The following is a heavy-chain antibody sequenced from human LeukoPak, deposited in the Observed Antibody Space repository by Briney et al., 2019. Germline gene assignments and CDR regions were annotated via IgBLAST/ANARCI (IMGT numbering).Heavy chain of an antibody. V-gene: IGHV3-72*01. CDR2: NRDKSKSYAT. D-gene: IGHD3-22*01. J-gene: IGHJ3*02. CDR3: TRPSYYDSRGYSTNGFDI. Sequence: GGSLRLSCVASGFTASDHYIDWVRQAPGKGLEWVGRNRDKSKSYATDYAASVRGRFTISRDDSKNSLYLQMYSLKTEDTAVCFCTRPSYYDSRGYSTNGFDIWGQGTMVTVSS. CDR1: GFTASDHY.